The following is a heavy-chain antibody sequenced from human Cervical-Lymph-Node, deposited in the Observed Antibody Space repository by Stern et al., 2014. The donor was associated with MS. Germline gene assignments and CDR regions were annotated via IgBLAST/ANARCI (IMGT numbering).Heavy chain of an antibody. J-gene: IGHJ4*02. CDR3: AREIAGRRFED. CDR1: GFPVGASY. CDR2: IPPGGTT. D-gene: IGHD6-6*01. V-gene: IGHV3-66*01. Sequence: EVQLVESGGGLVQPGGSLRLSCEASGFPVGASYMNWVRQAPGKGLEGVSRIPPGGTTPYADSVKGRFTISRANAKNALYLQMDRLTVEDTAVYYCAREIAGRRFEDWGRGTLVAVSP.